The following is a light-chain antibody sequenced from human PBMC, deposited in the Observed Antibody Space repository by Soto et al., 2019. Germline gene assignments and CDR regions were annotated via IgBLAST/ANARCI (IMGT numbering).Light chain of an antibody. CDR1: ESLLHSIGYNY. J-gene: IGKJ1*01. V-gene: IGKV2-28*01. CDR2: LGS. CDR3: MQGLETPT. Sequence: DIVMTQYPLSLSVTPGEPASISCRSSESLLHSIGYNYLDWYLQKPGQSPQLLIYLGSNRASGVPDRFSGSGSGTDFTLKISRVEADDVGVYYCMQGLETPTFGQGTKVEIK.